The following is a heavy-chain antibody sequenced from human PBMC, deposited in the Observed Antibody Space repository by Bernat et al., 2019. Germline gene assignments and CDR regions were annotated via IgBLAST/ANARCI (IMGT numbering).Heavy chain of an antibody. CDR1: GYSFTSYW. J-gene: IGHJ3*02. Sequence: EVQLVQSGAEVKKSGESLKISCKGFGYSFTSYWIAWVRQMPGKGLEWMGIIFPGDSDSRYSPSFQGQVTISADKSINTAYLHWSSLKASDTAMYFCARPTDLVRGHDAFENWGQGTMVTVSS. D-gene: IGHD3-10*01. CDR3: ARPTDLVRGHDAFEN. CDR2: IFPGDSDS. V-gene: IGHV5-51*03.